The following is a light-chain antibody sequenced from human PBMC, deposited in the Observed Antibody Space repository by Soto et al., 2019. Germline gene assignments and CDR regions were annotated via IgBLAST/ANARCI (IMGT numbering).Light chain of an antibody. CDR1: SSDVGRYNH. Sequence: QSVLTQPPSASGCPGQSVTSSCTGTSSDVGRYNHISWYQQRPGKAPKLIIYEVSKRPSGVPDRLSGFKYGNTASLTVSGLQAEDEADYYCSSYAGNSRYVFGTGTKVTVL. CDR3: SSYAGNSRYV. V-gene: IGLV2-8*01. CDR2: EVS. J-gene: IGLJ1*01.